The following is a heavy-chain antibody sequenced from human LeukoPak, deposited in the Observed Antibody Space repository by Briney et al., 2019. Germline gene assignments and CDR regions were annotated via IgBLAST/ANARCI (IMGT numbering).Heavy chain of an antibody. CDR3: ATSPYYYDSSGYWKGAFDI. CDR2: ISGSGGST. Sequence: PGGSLRLSCAASGFTFSSYAMSWVRQAPGKGLEWVSAISGSGGSTYYADSVKGRFTISRDNSKNTLYLQMNSLRAEDTAVYYCATSPYYYDSSGYWKGAFDIWGQGTMVTVSS. D-gene: IGHD3-22*01. J-gene: IGHJ3*02. V-gene: IGHV3-23*01. CDR1: GFTFSSYA.